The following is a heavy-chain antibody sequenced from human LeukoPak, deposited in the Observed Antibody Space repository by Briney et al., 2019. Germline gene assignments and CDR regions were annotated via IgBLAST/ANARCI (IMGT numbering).Heavy chain of an antibody. CDR1: GYTFTGYY. V-gene: IGHV1-2*02. Sequence: GASVKVSCKASGYTFTGYYMHWVRRAPGQGLEWMGWINPNSGGTNYAQKFQGRVTMTRDTSISTAYMELSRLRSDDTGVYYCASAPFGYCSGGSCYQYYYGMDVWGQGTTVTVSS. CDR2: INPNSGGT. CDR3: ASAPFGYCSGGSCYQYYYGMDV. D-gene: IGHD2-15*01. J-gene: IGHJ6*02.